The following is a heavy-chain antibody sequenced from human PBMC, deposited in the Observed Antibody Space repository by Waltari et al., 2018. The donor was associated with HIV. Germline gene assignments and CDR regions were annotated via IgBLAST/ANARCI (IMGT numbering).Heavy chain of an antibody. CDR3: ARDYDILTATLYYYGMDV. CDR2: IYYSGST. CDR1: GGSISSSSYY. D-gene: IGHD3-9*01. Sequence: QLQLQESGPGLVKPSETLSLTCTVSGGSISSSSYYWGWIRQPPGKGLEWIGSIYYSGSTYYNPSLKSRVTISVDTSKNQFSLKLSSVTAADTAVYYCARDYDILTATLYYYGMDVWGQGTTVTVSS. J-gene: IGHJ6*02. V-gene: IGHV4-39*07.